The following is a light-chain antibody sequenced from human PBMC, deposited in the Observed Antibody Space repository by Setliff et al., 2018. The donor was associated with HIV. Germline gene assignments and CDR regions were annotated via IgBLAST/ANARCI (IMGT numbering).Light chain of an antibody. Sequence: QSALTQPASVSGSPGQSTTISCSGSSSDVGSYNFVSWYQQHPGKAPQVIIYDVSRRPSGVSSRFSGSKSGNTASLTISGLQAEDQADYYCCSYTSSLTYVFGTGTKVTV. CDR2: DVS. V-gene: IGLV2-14*03. CDR1: SSDVGSYNF. CDR3: CSYTSSLTYV. J-gene: IGLJ1*01.